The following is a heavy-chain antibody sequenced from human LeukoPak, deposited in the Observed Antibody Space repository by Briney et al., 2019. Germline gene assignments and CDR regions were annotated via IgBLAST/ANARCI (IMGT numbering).Heavy chain of an antibody. J-gene: IGHJ6*04. V-gene: IGHV4-61*02. CDR1: GGSISSGSYY. Sequence: SETLSLTCTVSGGSISSGSYYCSWIRQPAGKGLEWIGRIYTSGSTNYNPSLKSRVTISVDTSKNQFSLKLSSVTAADTAVYYCARVPMAYYYGSGSRPMDVWGKGTTVTVSS. CDR2: IYTSGST. D-gene: IGHD3-10*01. CDR3: ARVPMAYYYGSGSRPMDV.